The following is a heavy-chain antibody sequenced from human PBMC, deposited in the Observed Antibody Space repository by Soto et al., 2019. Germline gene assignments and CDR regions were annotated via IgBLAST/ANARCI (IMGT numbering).Heavy chain of an antibody. CDR2: IYSGGAA. CDR3: AKGDYYESHFDY. J-gene: IGHJ4*02. Sequence: GGSLRLSCAVSAFTVISNYVNWVRQAPRKGLEWVSVIYSGGAAHYADTVKGRFTIARDSSKSTVYLQMNSLTAEDTAVYFCAKGDYYESHFDYWGQGTPVTVSS. V-gene: IGHV3-53*01. CDR1: AFTVISNY. D-gene: IGHD3-22*01.